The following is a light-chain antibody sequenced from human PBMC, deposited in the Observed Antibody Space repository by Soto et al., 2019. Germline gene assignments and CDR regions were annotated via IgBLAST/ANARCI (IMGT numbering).Light chain of an antibody. CDR2: GAS. Sequence: EIVMTQSPANLSVSPGERATLSCRASQSVSSNLAWYQQKPGQGPRLLIYGASTRATGIPARFSGSGSGTEFTLTISSLQSEDFAVYYCQLYNKWPPYTFGQGTKVEIK. CDR3: QLYNKWPPYT. J-gene: IGKJ2*01. CDR1: QSVSSN. V-gene: IGKV3-15*01.